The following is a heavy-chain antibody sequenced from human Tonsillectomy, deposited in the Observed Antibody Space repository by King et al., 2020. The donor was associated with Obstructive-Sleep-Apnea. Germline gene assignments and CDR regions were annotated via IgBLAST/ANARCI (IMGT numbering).Heavy chain of an antibody. J-gene: IGHJ4*02. Sequence: QLVESGGGAVQPGRSLRLSCAASGFTFSNHGMHWVRQAPGKGLEWVAVISFDGSNERYADSVKGRFTISRDNPKNTLHLQMNGLRAEDTAVYYCAKEASGWHHFDNWGLGTLVTVSS. D-gene: IGHD6-19*01. CDR2: ISFDGSNE. CDR3: AKEASGWHHFDN. CDR1: GFTFSNHG. V-gene: IGHV3-30*18.